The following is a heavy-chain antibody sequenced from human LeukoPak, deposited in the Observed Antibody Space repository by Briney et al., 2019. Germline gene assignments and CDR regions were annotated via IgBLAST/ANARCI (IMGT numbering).Heavy chain of an antibody. Sequence: ASVKISCKASGGTLSSYAISWLRQAPGQGLELKGGIIPIFGTANYAQKFQGRVTITTDESTSTAYMELSSLRSEDTVGYYFARRYGSGSYSSNYFDNWGHGTLVTVSS. CDR1: GGTLSSYA. V-gene: IGHV1-69*05. D-gene: IGHD3-10*01. CDR2: IIPIFGTA. CDR3: ARRYGSGSYSSNYFDN. J-gene: IGHJ4*01.